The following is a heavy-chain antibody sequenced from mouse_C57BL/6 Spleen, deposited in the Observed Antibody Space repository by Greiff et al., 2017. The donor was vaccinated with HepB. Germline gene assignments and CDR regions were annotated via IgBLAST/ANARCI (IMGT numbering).Heavy chain of an antibody. V-gene: IGHV1-20*01. J-gene: IGHJ3*01. Sequence: VQLQQSGPELVKPGDSVKISCKASGYSFTGYFMNWVMQSHGKSLEWIGRINPYNGDTFYNQKFKGKATLTVDKSSSTAHMELRSLTSEDSAVYYCARTPIYYDYDEGFAYWGQGTLVTVSA. CDR2: INPYNGDT. CDR1: GYSFTGYF. D-gene: IGHD2-4*01. CDR3: ARTPIYYDYDEGFAY.